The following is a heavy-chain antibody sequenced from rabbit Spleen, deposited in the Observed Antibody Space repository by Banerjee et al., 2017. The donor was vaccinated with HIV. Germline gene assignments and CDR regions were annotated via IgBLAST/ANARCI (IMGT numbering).Heavy chain of an antibody. CDR2: IDPIFGIA. V-gene: IGHV1S28*01. Sequence: QSLEESGGGLVQPEGSLALTCTASGFTLSSYWMCWVRQAPGKGLEWIGYIDPIFGIANYANSVKGRFTISRDNAQNTVDLKMTSLTAADTATYFCARDTSSSFSSYGMDLWGPGTLVTVS. D-gene: IGHD1-1*01. J-gene: IGHJ6*01. CDR3: ARDTSSSFSSYGMDL. CDR1: GFTLSSYW.